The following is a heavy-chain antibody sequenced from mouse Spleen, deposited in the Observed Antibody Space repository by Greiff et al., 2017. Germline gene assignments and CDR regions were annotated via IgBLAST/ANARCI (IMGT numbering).Heavy chain of an antibody. Sequence: EGKVVGAGGGLVKVGGSPEPSRAGSGVPFCSYYMSLVRQTPEKRLEWVATISSGGGSTYYPDSVKGRFTISRDNAKNTLYLQMSSLNSEDTAVYYCARAQTGTGYFDVWGAGTTVTVSS. CDR1: GVPFCSYY. J-gene: IGHJ1*01. V-gene: IGHV5-12-1*01. CDR2: ISSGGGST. CDR3: ARAQTGTGYFDV. D-gene: IGHD4-1*01.